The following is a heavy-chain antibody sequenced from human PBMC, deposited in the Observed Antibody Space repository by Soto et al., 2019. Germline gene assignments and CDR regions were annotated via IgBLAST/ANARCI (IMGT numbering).Heavy chain of an antibody. D-gene: IGHD2-2*02. CDR2: IYPGDSDT. CDR1: GYNFTNYW. V-gene: IGHV5-51*01. CDR3: TRQGYCSSTRCYIGGLDV. Sequence: GESLKISCKGSGYNFTNYWIAWVRQMPGKGLEWMGIIYPGDSDTRYSLSFQGQVTISADKSISTAYLQWSSLKASDTAMYYCTRQGYCSSTRCYIGGLDVWGQGTRVTVSS. J-gene: IGHJ6*02.